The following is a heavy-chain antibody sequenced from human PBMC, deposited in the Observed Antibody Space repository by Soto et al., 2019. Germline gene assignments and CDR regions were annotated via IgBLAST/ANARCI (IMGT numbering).Heavy chain of an antibody. J-gene: IGHJ3*02. CDR2: ISGSSSYI. CDR3: ARDSLVDTAMPHGWVITFGGVIVDAFDI. V-gene: IGHV3-21*01. CDR1: GFTFSSYS. D-gene: IGHD3-16*02. Sequence: GGSLRLSCAASGFTFSSYSMNWVRQAPGKGLEWVSSISGSSSYIYYADSVKGRFTISRDNAKNSLYLQMNSLRAEDTAVYYCARDSLVDTAMPHGWVITFGGVIVDAFDIWGQGTMVTVSS.